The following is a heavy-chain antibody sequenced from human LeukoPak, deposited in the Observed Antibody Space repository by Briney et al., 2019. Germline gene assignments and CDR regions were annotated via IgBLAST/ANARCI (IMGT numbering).Heavy chain of an antibody. CDR3: ATQRIIPGVRGVPTGWFDP. CDR1: GYTLTELS. D-gene: IGHD3-10*01. CDR2: FDPEDGET. J-gene: IGHJ5*02. Sequence: GASVKVSCKVSGYTLTELSMHWARQAPGKGLEWMGGFDPEDGETIYAQKFQGRVTMAEDTSTDTAYMELSSLRSEDTAVYYCATQRIIPGVRGVPTGWFDPWGQGTLVTVSS. V-gene: IGHV1-24*01.